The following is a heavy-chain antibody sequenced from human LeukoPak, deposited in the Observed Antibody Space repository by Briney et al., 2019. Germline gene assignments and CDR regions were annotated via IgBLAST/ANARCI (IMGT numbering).Heavy chain of an antibody. D-gene: IGHD1-26*01. CDR2: ISSSSYI. J-gene: IGHJ4*02. Sequence: GGSLRLSCAASGFTFSTYSMNWVRQAPGKGLEWVSSISSSSYIYYADSVKGRFTISRDNAKNSLYLQMNSLRAEDTAVYYCARGPRVGATSSPFDYWGQGTLVTVSS. CDR3: ARGPRVGATSSPFDY. CDR1: GFTFSTYS. V-gene: IGHV3-21*01.